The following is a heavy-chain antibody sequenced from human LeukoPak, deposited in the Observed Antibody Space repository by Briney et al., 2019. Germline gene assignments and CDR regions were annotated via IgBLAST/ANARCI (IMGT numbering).Heavy chain of an antibody. J-gene: IGHJ4*02. V-gene: IGHV3-23*01. CDR1: GFTFSSYA. Sequence: PGGSLRLSCATSGFTFSSYAMNWVRQAPGRGLEWVSTISASGGSTYYADSVKGRFTISRDSSKNSLYLQMNSLRAEDTAVYYCARIKDAAAAGVIDYWGQGTLVTVSS. CDR2: ISASGGST. CDR3: ARIKDAAAAGVIDY. D-gene: IGHD6-13*01.